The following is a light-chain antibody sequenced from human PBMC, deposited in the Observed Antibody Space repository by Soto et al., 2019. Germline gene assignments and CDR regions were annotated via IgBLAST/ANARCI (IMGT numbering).Light chain of an antibody. Sequence: EIVLTQSPGTLSLSPGERATLSCRASQSVSNNYLAWYQQKPCQAPRLLIYGASNRATGIPDRFSGSGSGTDFTLTINNVQSEDLAMYYCQQCNNWPEYTLGQGTKVDIK. CDR1: QSVSNNY. V-gene: IGKV3-20*01. CDR2: GAS. J-gene: IGKJ2*01. CDR3: QQCNNWPEYT.